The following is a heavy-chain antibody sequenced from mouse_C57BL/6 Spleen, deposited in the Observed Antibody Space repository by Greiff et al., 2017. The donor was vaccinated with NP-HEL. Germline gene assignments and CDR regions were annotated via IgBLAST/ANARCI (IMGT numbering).Heavy chain of an antibody. V-gene: IGHV5-17*01. CDR1: GFTFSDYG. CDR3: ARDYYGSSYWYFDV. CDR2: ISSGSSTI. Sequence: EVQLVESGGGLVKPGGSLKLSCAASGFTFSDYGMHWVRQAPEKGLEWVAYISSGSSTIYYADTVKGRFTISRDNAKNTLFLQMTSLRSEDTAIYYCARDYYGSSYWYFDVWGTGTTVTVSS. J-gene: IGHJ1*03. D-gene: IGHD1-1*01.